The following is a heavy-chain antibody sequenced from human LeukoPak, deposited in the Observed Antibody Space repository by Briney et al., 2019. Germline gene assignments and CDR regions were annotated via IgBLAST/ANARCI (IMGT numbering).Heavy chain of an antibody. D-gene: IGHD3-22*01. CDR2: IYYSGSI. CDR3: ARLHYYDSSGYYPRTLDY. CDR1: GGSISSSSYY. V-gene: IGHV4-39*06. J-gene: IGHJ4*02. Sequence: SETLSLTCTVSGGSISSSSYYWGWIRQPPGKGLEWIGSIYYSGSIYYSPSLKSRVTIYIETSKNQFPLKVNSVTAADTAVYYCARLHYYDSSGYYPRTLDYWGQGTLVTVSS.